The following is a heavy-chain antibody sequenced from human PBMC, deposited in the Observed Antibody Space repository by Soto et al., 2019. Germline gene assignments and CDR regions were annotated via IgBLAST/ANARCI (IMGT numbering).Heavy chain of an antibody. Sequence: QVQLQESGPGLVKPAETLSLTCTVSGDSISSYYWNWIRQPPGKGLEWIGYMYDSGSTNYTNYNPSLKRRVTISVDTSKNQFSLKVTSVTAADPAVYYCAREAPGVTTLDVWGIGTTVNVSS. CDR3: AREAPGVTTLDV. V-gene: IGHV4-59*01. CDR2: MYDSGSTNYT. CDR1: GDSISSYY. J-gene: IGHJ6*04. D-gene: IGHD3-3*01.